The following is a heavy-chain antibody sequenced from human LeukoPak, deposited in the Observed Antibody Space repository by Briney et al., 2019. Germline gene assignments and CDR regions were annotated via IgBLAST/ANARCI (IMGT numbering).Heavy chain of an antibody. J-gene: IGHJ6*04. V-gene: IGHV3-15*01. D-gene: IGHD5-12*01. CDR1: VFNFNNAY. CDR3: KAPAWMGV. CDR2: IKSRSDGGTT. Sequence: GGSLRLSCAASVFNFNNAYMTWVRQAPGKGLEWVGRIKSRSDGGTTDYAAPVRGRFTISREDSKNTMNLQMNSLRTEDTGVYYGKAPAWMGVWGKGTTVIVSS.